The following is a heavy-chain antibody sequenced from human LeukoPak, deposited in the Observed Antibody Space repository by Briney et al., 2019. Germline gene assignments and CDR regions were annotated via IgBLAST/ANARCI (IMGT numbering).Heavy chain of an antibody. Sequence: GASVKVSCKASGYTFTGYYMHWVRQAPGQGLEWMGRINPNIGGTNYAQKFQGRVTMTRDTSISTAYMELRSLRSDDTAVYYCARVTSVTTDYWGQGTLVTVSS. CDR1: GYTFTGYY. D-gene: IGHD4-17*01. V-gene: IGHV1-2*06. J-gene: IGHJ4*02. CDR3: ARVTSVTTDY. CDR2: INPNIGGT.